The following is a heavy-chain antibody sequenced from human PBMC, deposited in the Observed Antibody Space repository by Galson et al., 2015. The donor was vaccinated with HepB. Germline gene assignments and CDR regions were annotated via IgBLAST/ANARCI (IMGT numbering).Heavy chain of an antibody. CDR1: GGMFNTYS. CDR3: AREAALRTRYNYGNDY. J-gene: IGHJ4*02. Sequence: SVKVSCKGSGGMFNTYSFSWARQAPGQGLEWLGRIIPLLGMTSYAQRFQGRVTLTADRFRAKAYMELTNLRHEDTGVYYCAREAALRTRYNYGNDYWGQGTLVTIPS. CDR2: IIPLLGMT. V-gene: IGHV1-69*04. D-gene: IGHD3-16*01.